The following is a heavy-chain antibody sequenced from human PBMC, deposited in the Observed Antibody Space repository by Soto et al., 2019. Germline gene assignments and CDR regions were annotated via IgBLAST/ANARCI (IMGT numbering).Heavy chain of an antibody. Sequence: ASVKVSCKASGYTFTSYGISWVRQAPGQGLEWMGWISAYNGNTNYAQKLQGRVTMTTDTSTSTAYMELRSLRSDDTAVYYCARDTDVVVVAAIVYYYYYGMDVWGQGTTVTVSS. CDR1: GYTFTSYG. J-gene: IGHJ6*02. CDR3: ARDTDVVVVAAIVYYYYYGMDV. V-gene: IGHV1-18*01. D-gene: IGHD2-15*01. CDR2: ISAYNGNT.